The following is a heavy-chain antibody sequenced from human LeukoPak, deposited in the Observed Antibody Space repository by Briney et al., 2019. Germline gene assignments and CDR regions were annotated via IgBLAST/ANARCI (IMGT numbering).Heavy chain of an antibody. CDR1: GGSFSGYY. J-gene: IGHJ4*02. V-gene: IGHV4-34*01. Sequence: ASETLSLTCAVYGGSFSGYYWSWIRQPPGKGLERIGEINHSGSTNYNPSLKSRVTISVDTSKNQFSLKLSSVTAADTAVYYCARGRIVVVYFDYWGQGTLVTVSS. D-gene: IGHD2-15*01. CDR2: INHSGST. CDR3: ARGRIVVVYFDY.